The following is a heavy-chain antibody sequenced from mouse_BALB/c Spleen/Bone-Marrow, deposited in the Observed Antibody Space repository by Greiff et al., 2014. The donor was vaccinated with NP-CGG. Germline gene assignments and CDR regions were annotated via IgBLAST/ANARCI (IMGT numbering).Heavy chain of an antibody. V-gene: IGHV14-3*02. CDR2: IDPANGNT. Sequence: PGASVKLSCTASGFNIKDTYMHWVKQRPEQGLEWIGRIDPANGNTKYDPKFQGKATITADTSSNTAYLQLSSLTSEDTAVYYCANYYYGSPFDYWGQGTTLTVSS. CDR1: GFNIKDTY. CDR3: ANYYYGSPFDY. D-gene: IGHD1-1*01. J-gene: IGHJ2*01.